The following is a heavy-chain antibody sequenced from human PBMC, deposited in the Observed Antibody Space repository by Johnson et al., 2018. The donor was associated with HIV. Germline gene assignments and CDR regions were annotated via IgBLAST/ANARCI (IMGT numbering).Heavy chain of an antibody. D-gene: IGHD1-26*01. J-gene: IGHJ3*02. CDR1: GFTVSSNY. V-gene: IGHV3-53*01. Sequence: VQLVESGGGLIQPGGSLRLSCAASGFTVSSNYTSWVRQAPGKGLEWVSVLHSGGSTSYADSVKGRFTISRDNSNNTLHLHMNSLRPEDTAVYYCARDLARRGGAAFDIWGQGTVVTVSS. CDR3: ARDLARRGGAAFDI. CDR2: LHSGGST.